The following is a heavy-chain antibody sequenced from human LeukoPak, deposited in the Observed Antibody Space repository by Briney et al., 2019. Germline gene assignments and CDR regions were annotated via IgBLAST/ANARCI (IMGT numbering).Heavy chain of an antibody. CDR2: ISSSGSTI. CDR3: ARAYGSGSYYNHIDY. D-gene: IGHD3-10*01. J-gene: IGHJ4*02. CDR1: GFTFSDYY. Sequence: GGSLRLSCAASGFTFSDYYMSWIHQAPGKGLEWVSYISSSGSTIYYADSVKGRFTISRDNAKNSLYLQMNSLRAEDTAVYYCARAYGSGSYYNHIDYWGQGTLVTVSS. V-gene: IGHV3-11*01.